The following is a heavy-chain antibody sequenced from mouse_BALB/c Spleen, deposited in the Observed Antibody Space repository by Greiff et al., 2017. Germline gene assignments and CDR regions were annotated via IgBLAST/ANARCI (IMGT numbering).Heavy chain of an antibody. CDR3: AREGGLDY. Sequence: EVMLVESGGGLVQPGGSRKLSCAASGFTFSSFGMHWVRQAPEKGLEWVAYISSGSSTIYYADTVKGRFTISRDNPKNTLFLQMTSLRSEDTAMYYCAREGGLDYWGQGTTLTVSS. V-gene: IGHV5-17*02. J-gene: IGHJ2*01. CDR1: GFTFSSFG. CDR2: ISSGSSTI.